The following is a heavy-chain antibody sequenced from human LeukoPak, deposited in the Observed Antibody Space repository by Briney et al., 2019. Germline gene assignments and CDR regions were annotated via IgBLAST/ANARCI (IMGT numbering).Heavy chain of an antibody. D-gene: IGHD3-3*01. CDR1: GFTVSSNY. CDR2: IKQDGSEK. V-gene: IGHV3-7*01. CDR3: ARELRFLEWLLYERGGYFDY. Sequence: PGGSLRLTCAASGFTVSSNYMSGVRQAPGKGREWVANIKQDGSEKYYVDSVKGRFTISRDNAKNSLYLQMNSLRAEDTAVYYCARELRFLEWLLYERGGYFDYWGQGTLVTVSS. J-gene: IGHJ4*02.